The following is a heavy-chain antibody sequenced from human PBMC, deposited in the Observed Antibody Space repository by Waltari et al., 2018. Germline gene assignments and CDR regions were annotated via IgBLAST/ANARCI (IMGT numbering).Heavy chain of an antibody. CDR3: ARGTRERSAGILDY. V-gene: IGHV3-53*02. CDR1: GFTVSSNY. CDR2: IYSGGST. J-gene: IGHJ4*02. Sequence: EVQLVETGGGLIQPGGSLRLSCAASGFTVSSNYTSWVRQAPGKGLEWVSVIYSGGSTYYADSVKGRFTISRDNSKNTLYLQMNSLRAEDTAVYYCARGTRERSAGILDYWGQGTLVTVSS. D-gene: IGHD6-13*01.